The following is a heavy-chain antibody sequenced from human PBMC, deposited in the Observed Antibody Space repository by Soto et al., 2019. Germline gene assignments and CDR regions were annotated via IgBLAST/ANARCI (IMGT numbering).Heavy chain of an antibody. J-gene: IGHJ4*02. V-gene: IGHV4-34*01. CDR1: GGSFSGYY. Sequence: QVQLQQWGAGLLKPSETLSLTCAVYGGSFSGYYWSWIRQPPGKGLEWIGEINHSGSTNYHPSLKSRVTISVDTSKNLFSLKLSSVTAADTAVYYCARGHRYYDILTGYSANYYFDYWGQGTLVTVSS. D-gene: IGHD3-9*01. CDR2: INHSGST. CDR3: ARGHRYYDILTGYSANYYFDY.